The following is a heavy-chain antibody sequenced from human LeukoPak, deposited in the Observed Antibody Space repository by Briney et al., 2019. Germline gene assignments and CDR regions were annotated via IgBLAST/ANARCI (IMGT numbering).Heavy chain of an antibody. D-gene: IGHD6-13*01. CDR2: ISGSGGDT. CDR3: AKDLLGVAAGNY. Sequence: GGSLRLSCVGSGVIVRSNYMTWVRQAQGKGLEWDSGISGSGGDTYYADSVKGRFTISRDNSKSTLYLQMNSLRAEDTAVYSCAKDLLGVAAGNYWGQGTLVTVSS. CDR1: GVIVRSNY. V-gene: IGHV3-23*01. J-gene: IGHJ4*02.